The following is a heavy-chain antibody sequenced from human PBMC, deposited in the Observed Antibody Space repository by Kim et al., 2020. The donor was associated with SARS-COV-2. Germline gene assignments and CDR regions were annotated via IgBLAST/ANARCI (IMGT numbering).Heavy chain of an antibody. CDR2: INPNSGGT. V-gene: IGHV1-2*06. J-gene: IGHJ3*02. D-gene: IGHD2-21*01. CDR3: ARETNYGGDGDAFDI. Sequence: ASVKVSCKASGYTFTDFYINWVRQAPGQGLEWMGRINPNSGGTNYAQKFQGRVTMTRDTSISTAYMELSRRGSDDTAVYYCARETNYGGDGDAFDIWGQGAVVTVSS. CDR1: GYTFTDFY.